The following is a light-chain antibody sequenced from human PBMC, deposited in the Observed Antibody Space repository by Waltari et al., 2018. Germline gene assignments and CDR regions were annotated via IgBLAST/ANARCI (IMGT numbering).Light chain of an antibody. J-gene: IGLJ3*02. CDR2: DVI. CDR1: SSDVGPSNY. Sequence: QSALTQPASVSGSPGQSITISCTGTSSDVGPSNYVSWYQQYPGKAPKLIIYDVIYSPSGCVRLCSGSNAGNTASLTISGLQAEDEADYYCNSYTTISTWVFGGGTKLTVL. V-gene: IGLV2-14*03. CDR3: NSYTTISTWV.